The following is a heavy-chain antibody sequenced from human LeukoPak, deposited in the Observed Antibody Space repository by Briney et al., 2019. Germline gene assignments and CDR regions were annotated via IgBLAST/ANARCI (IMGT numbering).Heavy chain of an antibody. Sequence: QTGGSLRLSCAASGFTFSSYAVGWVRQAPGKGLEWVSAISGSGGSTYYADSVKGRFTISRDNSKNTLYLQMNSLRAEDTAVYYCAKGEIPAAQFDYWGQGTLVTVSS. CDR1: GFTFSSYA. CDR3: AKGEIPAAQFDY. J-gene: IGHJ4*02. V-gene: IGHV3-23*01. D-gene: IGHD2-2*01. CDR2: ISGSGGST.